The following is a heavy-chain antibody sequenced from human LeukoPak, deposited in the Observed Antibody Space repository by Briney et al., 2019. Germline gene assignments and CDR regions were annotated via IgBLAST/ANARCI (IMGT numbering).Heavy chain of an antibody. Sequence: ASVKVSCKASGYNITNYGFSWVRQAPGQGLEWMGWISAYNGNTDYPQNLQGRVTLTTDTSTSTAYMELRSLRSDDTAVYYCARDTYTTVTAMDVWGKGTTVIVSS. CDR2: ISAYNGNT. J-gene: IGHJ6*03. CDR1: GYNITNYG. CDR3: ARDTYTTVTAMDV. V-gene: IGHV1-18*01. D-gene: IGHD4-17*01.